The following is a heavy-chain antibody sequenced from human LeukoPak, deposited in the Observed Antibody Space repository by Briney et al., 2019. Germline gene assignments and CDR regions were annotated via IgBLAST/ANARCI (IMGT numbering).Heavy chain of an antibody. J-gene: IGHJ4*02. CDR1: GNSISSGDNY. D-gene: IGHD6-19*01. CDR3: ARRGRRSGWYGITDY. CDR2: IYTSGST. V-gene: IGHV4-61*02. Sequence: SETLSLTCTVSGNSISSGDNYWSWIRQPAGKGLEWIGRIYTSGSTNYNPSLKSRVTISVDTSKNQFSLKLSSVTAADTAVYYCARRGRRSGWYGITDYWGQGTLVTVSS.